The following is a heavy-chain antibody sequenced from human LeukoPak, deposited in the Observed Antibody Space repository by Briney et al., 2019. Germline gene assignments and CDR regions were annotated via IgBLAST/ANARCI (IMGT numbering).Heavy chain of an antibody. CDR2: IYHTGST. CDR1: GGPITEYY. Sequence: PSETLSLTCSVSGGPITEYYWSWIRQPPGKGLEWIGYIYHTGSTNYSPSLKSRVTMSVDASRNQFSLKLVSVTAADTAVYYCARDRGTTGYYYLDSWGQGILVTVSP. D-gene: IGHD1-26*01. J-gene: IGHJ4*02. CDR3: ARDRGTTGYYYLDS. V-gene: IGHV4-59*01.